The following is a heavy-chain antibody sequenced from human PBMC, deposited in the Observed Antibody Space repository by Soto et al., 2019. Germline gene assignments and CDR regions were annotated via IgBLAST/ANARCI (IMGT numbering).Heavy chain of an antibody. Sequence: EVQLLDSGGGLVQPGGSLRLSWAASGFTFSTYAMSGVRQAPWKGLELVAGLVGSGGGISYADSVKGRCTISRDNSNNMLYLQMSSLSVEATAVYYCAKDRQPDGVWPFDHWGKGHLVTVSS. CDR1: GFTFSTYA. D-gene: IGHD2-8*01. J-gene: IGHJ4*02. CDR3: AKDRQPDGVWPFDH. CDR2: LVGSGGGI. V-gene: IGHV3-23*01.